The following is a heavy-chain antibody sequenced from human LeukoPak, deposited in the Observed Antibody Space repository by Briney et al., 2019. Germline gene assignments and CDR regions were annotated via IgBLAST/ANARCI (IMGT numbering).Heavy chain of an antibody. Sequence: PGGSLRLSCAASGFTFSSYEMNWVRQAPGKGLEWASYISSSGSTIYYADSVTGRITISRDNSKNTLSLQMGSLRVEDTAVYYCARSRDHGDNYYNNYMDVWGRGTTVTVSS. CDR3: ARSRDHGDNYYNNYMDV. D-gene: IGHD4-17*01. CDR2: ISSSGSTI. J-gene: IGHJ6*03. CDR1: GFTFSSYE. V-gene: IGHV3-48*03.